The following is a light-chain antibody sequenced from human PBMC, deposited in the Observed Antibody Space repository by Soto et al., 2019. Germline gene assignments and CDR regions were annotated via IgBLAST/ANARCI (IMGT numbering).Light chain of an antibody. Sequence: DIQMTQSPSTLSASVGDRVTITCRASQSISNWLAWYQQKPGKAPKLLIYKASSLESGVPSRFSGSGSGTKFTLTISSLQPGDFATYYCQQYNSYPWTVGQGTKVEIK. CDR1: QSISNW. CDR2: KAS. V-gene: IGKV1-5*03. J-gene: IGKJ1*01. CDR3: QQYNSYPWT.